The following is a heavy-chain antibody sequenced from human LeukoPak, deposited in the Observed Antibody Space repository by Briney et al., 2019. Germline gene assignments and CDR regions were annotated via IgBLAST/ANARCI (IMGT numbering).Heavy chain of an antibody. CDR3: AKMNYYDSSI. J-gene: IGHJ3*02. V-gene: IGHV3-48*03. CDR1: GFTFSSYE. D-gene: IGHD3-22*01. CDR2: ISSSGSTI. Sequence: PGGSLRLSCAASGFTFSSYEMNWVRQAPGKGLEWVSYISSSGSTIYYADSVKGRFTISRDNSKNTLYLQMNSLRAEDTAVYYRAKMNYYDSSIWGQGTMVTVSS.